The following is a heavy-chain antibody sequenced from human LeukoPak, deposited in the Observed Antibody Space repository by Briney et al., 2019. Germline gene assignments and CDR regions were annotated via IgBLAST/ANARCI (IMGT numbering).Heavy chain of an antibody. V-gene: IGHV3-11*04. CDR3: ARYYYDSSGYLYYYYMNV. D-gene: IGHD3-22*01. Sequence: PGGYLRLYCAASGFTFSDYYMSWNRQAPGKGLEWVSYISSSGSTIYYADSVKGRFTISRDNAKNSLYLQMNSLRAEDTAVYYCARYYYDSSGYLYYYYMNVWGKGTTVTVS. CDR2: ISSSGSTI. J-gene: IGHJ6*03. CDR1: GFTFSDYY.